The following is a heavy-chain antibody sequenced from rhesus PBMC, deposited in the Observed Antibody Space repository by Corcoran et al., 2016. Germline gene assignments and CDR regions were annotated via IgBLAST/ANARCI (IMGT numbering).Heavy chain of an antibody. J-gene: IGHJ4*01. CDR1: GGSMRGYY. CDR3: AKSPAIAAADA. CDR2: IGGSSGSN. Sequence: QVQLQESGPGVVKPSAPLSLTCAVSGGSMRGYYLWRWLRQPPGKGMEWIGYIGGSSGSNNYNPYLKNRVTISKDTSKNQFSLRLTSVTAADTAVYFCAKSPAIAAADAWGQGVLVTVSS. V-gene: IGHV4-127*01. D-gene: IGHD6-25*01.